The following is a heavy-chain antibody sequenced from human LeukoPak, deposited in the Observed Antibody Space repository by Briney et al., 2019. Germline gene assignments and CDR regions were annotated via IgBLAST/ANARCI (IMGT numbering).Heavy chain of an antibody. CDR3: ATAELPLRLGELSNSFDY. V-gene: IGHV1-24*01. Sequence: ASVKVSCKVSGYTLTELSMHWVRQAPGKGLGWMGGFDPEDGETIYAQKFQGRVTMTEDTSTDTAYMELSSLRSEDTAVYYCATAELPLRLGELSNSFDYWGQGTLVTVSS. D-gene: IGHD3-16*02. CDR2: FDPEDGET. J-gene: IGHJ4*02. CDR1: GYTLTELS.